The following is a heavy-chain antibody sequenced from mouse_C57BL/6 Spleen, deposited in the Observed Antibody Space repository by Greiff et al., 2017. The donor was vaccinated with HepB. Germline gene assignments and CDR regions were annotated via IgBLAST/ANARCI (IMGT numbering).Heavy chain of an antibody. D-gene: IGHD2-4*01. Sequence: QVQLQQSGAELVRPGTSVKVSCKASGYAFTNYLIEWVKQRPGQGLEWIGVINPGSGGTNYNEKFKGKATLTADKSSSTAYMQLSSLTSEDSAVYFCARVGLGLRRGDFDYWGQGTTLTVSS. V-gene: IGHV1-54*01. CDR3: ARVGLGLRRGDFDY. J-gene: IGHJ2*01. CDR2: INPGSGGT. CDR1: GYAFTNYL.